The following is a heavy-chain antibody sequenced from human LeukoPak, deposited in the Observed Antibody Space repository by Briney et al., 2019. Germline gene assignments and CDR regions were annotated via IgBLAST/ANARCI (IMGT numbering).Heavy chain of an antibody. CDR3: TTKSSYGGRPDY. D-gene: IGHD5-18*01. CDR1: GFTFSNAW. Sequence: GGSLRLSCAASGFTFSNAWMSWVRQAPGKGLEWVGRIKSKTDGGTTDYAAPVKGRFTISRDDSKNTLYLQMNSLKTEDTAVYYCTTKSSYGGRPDYWGQETLVTVSS. J-gene: IGHJ4*02. V-gene: IGHV3-15*01. CDR2: IKSKTDGGTT.